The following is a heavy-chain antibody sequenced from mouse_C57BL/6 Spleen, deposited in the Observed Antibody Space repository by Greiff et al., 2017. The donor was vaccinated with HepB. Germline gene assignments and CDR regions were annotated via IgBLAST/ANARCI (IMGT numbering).Heavy chain of an antibody. D-gene: IGHD2-3*01. Sequence: VKLMESGAELVRPGTSVKVSCKASGYAFTNYLIEWVKQRPGQGLEWIGVINPGSGGTNYNEKFKGKATLTADKSSSTAYMQLSSLTSEDSAVYFCARYDGYPDYWGQGTTLTVSS. CDR1: GYAFTNYL. V-gene: IGHV1-54*01. CDR2: INPGSGGT. CDR3: ARYDGYPDY. J-gene: IGHJ2*01.